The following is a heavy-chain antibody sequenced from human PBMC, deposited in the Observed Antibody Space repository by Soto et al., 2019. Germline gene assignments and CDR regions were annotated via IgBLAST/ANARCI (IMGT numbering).Heavy chain of an antibody. CDR2: IIPIFGTA. V-gene: IGHV1-69*13. D-gene: IGHD5-12*01. CDR1: GGTFSSYT. Sequence: ASVKVSCKASGGTFSSYTISWVQQAPGQGLEWMGGIIPIFGTANYAQKFQGRVTITADESTSTAYMELSSLRSEDTAVYYCASLSGYAGYYGMDVWGQGTTVTVSS. J-gene: IGHJ6*02. CDR3: ASLSGYAGYYGMDV.